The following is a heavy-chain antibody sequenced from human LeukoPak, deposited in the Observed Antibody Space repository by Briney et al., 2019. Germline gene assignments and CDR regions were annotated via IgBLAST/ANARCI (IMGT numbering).Heavy chain of an antibody. Sequence: GGSLRLSCAASGFTFSSYAMSWVRQAPGKGLEWVSAISSSGGSTYYADSVKGRFTISRDNSKNTLYLQMNSLRAEDRAVYYCAKDQVSYGIDYWGQGTLVTVSS. J-gene: IGHJ4*02. CDR3: AKDQVSYGIDY. CDR2: ISSSGGST. V-gene: IGHV3-23*01. CDR1: GFTFSSYA. D-gene: IGHD5-18*01.